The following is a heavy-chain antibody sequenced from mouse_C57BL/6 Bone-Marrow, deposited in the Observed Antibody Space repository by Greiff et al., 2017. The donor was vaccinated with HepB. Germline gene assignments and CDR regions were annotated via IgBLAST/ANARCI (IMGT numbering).Heavy chain of an antibody. J-gene: IGHJ3*01. CDR3: AIYDAPWFAY. Sequence: VQLQQPGASVKVSCKASGYTFTSYWMHWVKQRPGQGLEWIGRIHPSDSDTNYNQKFKGKATLTVDKSSSTAYMQLSSLTSEDSAVYYCAIYDAPWFAYWGQGTLVTVSA. D-gene: IGHD2-3*01. CDR2: IHPSDSDT. CDR1: GYTFTSYW. V-gene: IGHV1-74*04.